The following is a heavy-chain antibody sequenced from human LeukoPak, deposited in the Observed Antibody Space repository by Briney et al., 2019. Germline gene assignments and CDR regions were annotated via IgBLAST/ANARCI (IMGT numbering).Heavy chain of an antibody. V-gene: IGHV4-59*01. CDR3: ASSPRRDGYNYAFDI. Sequence: SETLSLTCTVSGGSISSYYWSWIRQPPGKGLEGIGYIYYSGSTNYNPSLKSRVTISVDTSKNQFSLKLSSVTAADTAVYYCASSPRRDGYNYAFDIWGQGTMVTVSS. CDR2: IYYSGST. J-gene: IGHJ3*02. CDR1: GGSISSYY. D-gene: IGHD5-24*01.